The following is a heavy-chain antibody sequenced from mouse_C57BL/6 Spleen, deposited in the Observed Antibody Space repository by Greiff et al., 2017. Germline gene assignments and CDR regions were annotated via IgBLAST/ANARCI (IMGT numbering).Heavy chain of an antibody. CDR1: GYTFTSYT. J-gene: IGHJ2*01. CDR2: INPSSGYT. CDR3: ARCYEDDFDY. V-gene: IGHV1-4*01. D-gene: IGHD2-12*01. Sequence: QVQLQQSGAELVRPGASVKMSCKASGYTFTSYTMHWVKQRPGQGLEWIGYINPSSGYTKYNQKFKDKATLTADTSSSTAYMQLNSLTSEDSAVYYCARCYEDDFDYWGQGTTLTVSS.